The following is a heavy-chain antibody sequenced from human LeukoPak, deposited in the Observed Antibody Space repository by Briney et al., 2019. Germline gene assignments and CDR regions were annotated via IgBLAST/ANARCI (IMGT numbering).Heavy chain of an antibody. V-gene: IGHV1-69*13. CDR3: ARCRPPYNNYDFWSGYLVFDY. CDR2: IIPIFGTA. CDR1: GYTFSNYG. D-gene: IGHD3-3*01. Sequence: SVKVSCKSSGYTFSNYGVTWVRQAPGQGLEWMGGIIPIFGTANYAQKFQGRVTITADESTSTAYMELSSLRSEDTAVYYCARCRPPYNNYDFWSGYLVFDYWGQGTLVTVSS. J-gene: IGHJ4*02.